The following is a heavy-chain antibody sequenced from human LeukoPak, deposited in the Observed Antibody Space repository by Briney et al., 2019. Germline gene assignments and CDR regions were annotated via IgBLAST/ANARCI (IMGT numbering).Heavy chain of an antibody. J-gene: IGHJ3*02. V-gene: IGHV4-39*07. CDR2: VFYDGRT. D-gene: IGHD5-12*01. CDR1: GDSIISNNHY. CDR3: ARDLVERGYDFGVAFDI. Sequence: SETLSLTCTVSGDSIISNNHYWGWIRQSPGKGLEWIGSVFYDGRTYYNPSLKSRVTISVDTSKNQFSLKLSSVTAADTAVYYRARDLVERGYDFGVAFDIWGQGTMVTVSS.